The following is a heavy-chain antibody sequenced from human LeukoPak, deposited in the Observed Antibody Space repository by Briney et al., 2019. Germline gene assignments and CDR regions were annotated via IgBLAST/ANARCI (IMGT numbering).Heavy chain of an antibody. CDR2: IKEDGSDK. V-gene: IGHV3-7*01. D-gene: IGHD3-22*01. CDR1: GFTFSRYW. Sequence: PGGSLRLSCAAPGFTFSRYWMAWVRQAPGKGLEWVANIKEDGSDKGFADSVKGRFTISRDNGKNSLYLQMNSLTVEDTAVYYCARDVVGALDFWGQGTLVTVSS. J-gene: IGHJ4*02. CDR3: ARDVVGALDF.